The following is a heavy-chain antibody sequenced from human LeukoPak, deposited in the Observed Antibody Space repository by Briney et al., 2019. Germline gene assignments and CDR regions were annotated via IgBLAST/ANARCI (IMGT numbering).Heavy chain of an antibody. CDR2: INHSGST. D-gene: IGHD5-18*01. V-gene: IGHV4-34*01. CDR1: GVSFSGYY. Sequence: SETLSLTCAVYGVSFSGYYWSWIRQPPGKGLEWIGEINHSGSTNYNPSLKSRVTISVDTSKNQFSLKLSSVTAADTAVYYCARRANTAPPYYFDYWGQGTLVTVSS. J-gene: IGHJ4*02. CDR3: ARRANTAPPYYFDY.